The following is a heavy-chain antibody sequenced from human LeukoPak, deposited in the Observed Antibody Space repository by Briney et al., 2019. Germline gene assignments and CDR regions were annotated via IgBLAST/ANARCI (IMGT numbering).Heavy chain of an antibody. D-gene: IGHD3-9*01. J-gene: IGHJ4*02. Sequence: PGGSLRLSCAASGFTFDDYAMHWVRQAPGKGLEWVSGISWNSGSIGYADSVKGRFAISRDNAKNSLYLQMNSLRAEDTALYYCAKSNYDILTGLHFDYWGQGTLVTVSS. CDR2: ISWNSGSI. CDR1: GFTFDDYA. V-gene: IGHV3-9*01. CDR3: AKSNYDILTGLHFDY.